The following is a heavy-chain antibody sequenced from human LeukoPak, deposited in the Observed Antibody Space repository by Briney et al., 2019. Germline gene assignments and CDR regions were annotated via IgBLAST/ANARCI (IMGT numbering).Heavy chain of an antibody. CDR3: ARQEDHSSSLFDP. CDR1: GGSISSYY. CDR2: IYYSGST. V-gene: IGHV4-59*08. J-gene: IGHJ5*02. D-gene: IGHD6-13*01. Sequence: SETLSLTCTVSGGSISSYYWSWIRQPPGKGLEWIGYIYYSGSTNYNPSLKSRVTISVDTSKNQFSLKLSSVTAADTAVYYCARQEDHSSSLFDPWGQGTLDTVSS.